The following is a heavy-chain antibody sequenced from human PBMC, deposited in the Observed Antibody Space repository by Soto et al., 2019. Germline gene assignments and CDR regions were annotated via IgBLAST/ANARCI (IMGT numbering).Heavy chain of an antibody. V-gene: IGHV4-39*01. D-gene: IGHD2-15*01. CDR3: ARHSDCSGGSCYSEYFAVGNWFDP. CDR1: GGSISSGRYY. Sequence: SETLSLTCTVSGGSISSGRYYWGWIRQPPGKGLEWIGSIYYSGSTYSNPSLKSRVTIFVDTSKNQFSLRLSSVTAADTAVYYCARHSDCSGGSCYSEYFAVGNWFDPWGQGTLVTAPQ. CDR2: IYYSGST. J-gene: IGHJ5*02.